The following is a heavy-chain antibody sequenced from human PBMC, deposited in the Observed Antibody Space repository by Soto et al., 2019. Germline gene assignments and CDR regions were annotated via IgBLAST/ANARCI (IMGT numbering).Heavy chain of an antibody. CDR2: INYSGTT. V-gene: IGHV4-39*01. Sequence: QVQLQESGPGLVKPSETLSLTCTVSGASISRTSSYWGWIRQPPGKGLEWIASINYSGTTYYNPSLKSRVTMSVDTSRNQFSLRLTSVTAADTGIYFCARRANVPSWYFVLWGREKPVIVSS. J-gene: IGHJ2*01. CDR1: GASISRTSSY. CDR3: ARRANVPSWYFVL. D-gene: IGHD3-10*02.